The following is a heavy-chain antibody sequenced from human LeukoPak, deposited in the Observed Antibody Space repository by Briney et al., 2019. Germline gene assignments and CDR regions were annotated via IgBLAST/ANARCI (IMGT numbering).Heavy chain of an antibody. CDR2: ISYDGSNK. CDR3: AKSVVAALDYFDY. CDR1: GFTFSSYG. D-gene: IGHD2-15*01. J-gene: IGHJ4*02. V-gene: IGHV3-30*18. Sequence: GRSLRLSCAASGFTFSSYGMHWVRQAPGEGLEWVAVISYDGSNKYYADSVKGRFTISRDNSKNTLYLQMNSLRAEDTAVYYCAKSVVAALDYFDYWGQGTLVTVSS.